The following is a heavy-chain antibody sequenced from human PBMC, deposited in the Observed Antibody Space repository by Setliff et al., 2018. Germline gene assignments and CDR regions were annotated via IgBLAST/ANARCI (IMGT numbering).Heavy chain of an antibody. CDR1: RGTFSNYA. CDR3: ARSPFPVDTVMVTTCDS. CDR2: TTPIFTTA. Sequence: ASVQVSCKTSRGTFSNYAISWVRQAPGQGLEWMGGTTPIFTTANYAQKLQGRVTITADESTSTAYMELSSLKSEDTAVYYCARSPFPVDTVMVTTCDSWGQGTLVTVS. D-gene: IGHD5-18*01. J-gene: IGHJ4*02. V-gene: IGHV1-69*13.